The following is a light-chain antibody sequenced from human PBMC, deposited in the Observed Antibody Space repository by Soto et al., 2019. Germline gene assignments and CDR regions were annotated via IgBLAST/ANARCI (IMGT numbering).Light chain of an antibody. CDR1: QSVSSSY. CDR2: GAS. Sequence: EIVLTQSPGTLSLSPGERATLSCRASQSVSSSYLAWYQQKPGQAPRLLIYGASSRATGIPDRFSGSGSGTDFTLTISRLEPEDFAVYSCQQYGSSPPWTFGQGTKVDIK. J-gene: IGKJ1*01. CDR3: QQYGSSPPWT. V-gene: IGKV3-20*01.